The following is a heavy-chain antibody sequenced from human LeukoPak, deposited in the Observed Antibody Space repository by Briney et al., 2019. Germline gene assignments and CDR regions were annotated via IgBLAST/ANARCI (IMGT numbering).Heavy chain of an antibody. V-gene: IGHV4-38-2*02. CDR2: IYHSGST. CDR1: TYSISSGYY. Sequence: SETLSLTCTVSTYSISSGYYWGWIRQPPGKGLEWIGNIYHSGSTYYNPSLKSRVTISVDTSKNQFSLKLSSVTAADTAVYYCASDQGILVALYYFDYWGQGTLVTVSS. J-gene: IGHJ4*02. D-gene: IGHD5-12*01. CDR3: ASDQGILVALYYFDY.